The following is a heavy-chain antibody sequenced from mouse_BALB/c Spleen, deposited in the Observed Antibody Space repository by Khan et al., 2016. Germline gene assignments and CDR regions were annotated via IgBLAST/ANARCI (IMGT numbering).Heavy chain of an antibody. CDR3: ARSPYDYDGGFAY. CDR1: GFNIKDTY. CDR2: IDPANGNT. V-gene: IGHV14-3*02. Sequence: VQLQQSGAELVKPGASVKLSCTASGFNIKDTYMHWVKQRPEQGLEWIGRIDPANGNTKYDPKFQGKATITADTSSNTAYLQLSSLTSEDTAVYYCARSPYDYDGGFAYWGQGTLGTVSA. D-gene: IGHD2-4*01. J-gene: IGHJ3*01.